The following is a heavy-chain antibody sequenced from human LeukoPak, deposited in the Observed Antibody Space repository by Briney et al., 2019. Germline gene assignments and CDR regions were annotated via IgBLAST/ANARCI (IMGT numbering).Heavy chain of an antibody. CDR1: GGSFSGYY. Sequence: SETLSLTCAVYGGSFSGYYWSWIRQPPGKGLEWIGEINHSGSTYYNPSLKSRVTISVDTSKNQFSLKLSSVTAADTAVYYCARVAMTWGIDYWGQGTLVTVSS. J-gene: IGHJ4*02. V-gene: IGHV4-34*01. D-gene: IGHD5-18*01. CDR3: ARVAMTWGIDY. CDR2: INHSGST.